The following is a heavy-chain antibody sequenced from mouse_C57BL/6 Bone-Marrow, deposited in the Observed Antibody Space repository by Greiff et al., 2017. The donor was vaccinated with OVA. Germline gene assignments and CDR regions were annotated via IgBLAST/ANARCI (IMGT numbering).Heavy chain of an antibody. J-gene: IGHJ3*01. V-gene: IGHV1-50*01. CDR1: GYTFTSYW. Sequence: QVQLQQPGAELVKPGASVKLSCKASGYTFTSYWMQWVKQRPGQGLEWIGEIDPSDSYTNYNQKFKGKATLPVDTSSSTAYMQLSGLTSEDSAVYYCASADCAYWGQGTGVTVSA. CDR3: ASADCAY. CDR2: IDPSDSYT.